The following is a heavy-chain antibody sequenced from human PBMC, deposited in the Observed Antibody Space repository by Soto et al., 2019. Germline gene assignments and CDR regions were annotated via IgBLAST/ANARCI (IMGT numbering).Heavy chain of an antibody. CDR2: IYSSGSA. J-gene: IGHJ4*02. Sequence: SETLSLTCSVSGGSISTSGYYWSWIRQHPGKGLEWIGYIYSSGSAYYNPSLESRVTISMDSSKNQFSLKLTSVTAADTAVYYCARDNYDILTGYYIFDYWGQGTLVTVSS. D-gene: IGHD3-9*01. V-gene: IGHV4-31*03. CDR3: ARDNYDILTGYYIFDY. CDR1: GGSISTSGYY.